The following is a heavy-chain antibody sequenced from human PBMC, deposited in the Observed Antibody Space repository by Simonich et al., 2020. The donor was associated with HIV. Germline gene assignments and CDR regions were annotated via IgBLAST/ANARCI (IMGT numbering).Heavy chain of an antibody. D-gene: IGHD7-27*01. J-gene: IGHJ4*02. CDR1: GYSFTNYA. Sequence: QVQLVQSGSELKKPGASVKVSCTASGYSFTNYAMHWVRQAPGQGHDWKGGINTNTGNPTYAQAFTGRFVFSLDTSVSTAYLRISGLKAEDTAVYYCATGAPWGIDDWGQGTLVTVSS. CDR3: ATGAPWGIDD. CDR2: INTNTGNP. V-gene: IGHV7-4-1*02.